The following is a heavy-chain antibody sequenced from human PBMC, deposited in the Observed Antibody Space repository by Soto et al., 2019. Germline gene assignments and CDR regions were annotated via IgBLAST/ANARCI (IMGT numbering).Heavy chain of an antibody. J-gene: IGHJ4*02. V-gene: IGHV2-5*02. CDR2: IYWDDDT. D-gene: IGHD1-1*01. CDR1: GFSLSTNGMG. Sequence: QITLKESGPTLVKPTQTLTLTCTFSGFSLSTNGMGVGWIRQPPGNALEWLALIYWDDDTRYSPSLKSRLPSTEDTSKNQVVVTMTNMDPVDTATYYCAPTTSWGELNYFDYWGQGTLVTVSS. CDR3: APTTSWGELNYFDY.